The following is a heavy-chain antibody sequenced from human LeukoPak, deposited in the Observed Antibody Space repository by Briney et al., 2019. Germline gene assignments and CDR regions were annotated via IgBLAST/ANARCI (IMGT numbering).Heavy chain of an antibody. V-gene: IGHV3-33*01. Sequence: GGSLRLSCAASGFTFSSYGMHWVRQAPGKGLEWVAVIWYDGSNKYYADSVKGRFTISRDNSKNTLYLQMNSLRAEDTAVYYCAREGRYSGYALDYWGQGTLVTVSS. J-gene: IGHJ4*02. D-gene: IGHD5-12*01. CDR3: AREGRYSGYALDY. CDR1: GFTFSSYG. CDR2: IWYDGSNK.